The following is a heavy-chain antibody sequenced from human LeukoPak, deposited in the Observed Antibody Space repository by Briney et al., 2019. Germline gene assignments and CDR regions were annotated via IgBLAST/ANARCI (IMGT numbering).Heavy chain of an antibody. V-gene: IGHV1-46*01. CDR1: GYTFTSCY. Sequence: ASVKVSCKTSGYTFTSCYMHWVRQAPGQGLEWMGIINPSGGRTRYAQKFQGRVTMTRDTSTSTVYMEVSSLRSEDTAVYYCARVASYDSSSYYAYWGQGTLVTVSS. J-gene: IGHJ4*02. D-gene: IGHD3-22*01. CDR3: ARVASYDSSSYYAY. CDR2: INPSGGRT.